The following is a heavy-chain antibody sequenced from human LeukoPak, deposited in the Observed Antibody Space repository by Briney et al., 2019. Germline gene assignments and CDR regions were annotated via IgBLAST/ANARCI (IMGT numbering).Heavy chain of an antibody. CDR2: INHSGST. V-gene: IGHV4-34*01. Sequence: SGTLSLTCAVYGGSFSGYYWSWIRQPPGKGLEWIGEINHSGSTNYNPSLKSRVTISVDTSKNQFSLKLSSVTAADTAVYYCASYDFWSGYYRDWGQGTLVTVSS. D-gene: IGHD3-3*01. J-gene: IGHJ4*02. CDR1: GGSFSGYY. CDR3: ASYDFWSGYYRD.